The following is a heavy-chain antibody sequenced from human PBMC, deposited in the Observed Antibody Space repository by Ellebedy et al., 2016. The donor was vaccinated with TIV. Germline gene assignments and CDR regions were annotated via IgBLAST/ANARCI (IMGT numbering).Heavy chain of an antibody. CDR2: IYYSGST. CDR3: ARRGYCSGGSCWGRWFDP. Sequence: SETLSLXCTVSGGSISSSSYYWGWIRQPPGKGLEWIGSIYYSGSTYYNPSLKSRVTISVDTSKNQFSLKLSSVTAADTAVYYCARRGYCSGGSCWGRWFDPWGQGTLVTVSS. CDR1: GGSISSSSYY. J-gene: IGHJ5*02. V-gene: IGHV4-39*07. D-gene: IGHD2-15*01.